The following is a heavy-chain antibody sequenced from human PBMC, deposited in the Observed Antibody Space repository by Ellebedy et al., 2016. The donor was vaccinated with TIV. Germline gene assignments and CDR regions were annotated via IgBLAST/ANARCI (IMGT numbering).Heavy chain of an antibody. CDR3: ASVSRWEAFDI. Sequence: SVKVSXXASGGTFSSDAFSWVRQAPGERLEWMGRIIPILGIPNYAQKFQGRVTISADKSTSTVSLELSSLRSDDTALYYCASVSRWEAFDIWGQGTMVTVSS. D-gene: IGHD1-26*01. V-gene: IGHV1-69*04. CDR1: GGTFSSDA. J-gene: IGHJ3*02. CDR2: IIPILGIP.